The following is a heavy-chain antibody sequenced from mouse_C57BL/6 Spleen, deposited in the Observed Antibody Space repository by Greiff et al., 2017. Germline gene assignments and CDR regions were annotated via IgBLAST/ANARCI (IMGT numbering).Heavy chain of an antibody. Sequence: QVQLQQSGPELVKPGASVKLSCKASGYTFPSYDINWVKQRPGQGLEWIGWLYPRDGSTKYNEKFKGKATLTVDTSSSTAYMELHSLTSEDSAVYFCARSGTRYFDVWGTGTTVTVSS. V-gene: IGHV1-85*01. D-gene: IGHD4-1*01. CDR3: ARSGTRYFDV. CDR2: LYPRDGST. CDR1: GYTFPSYD. J-gene: IGHJ1*03.